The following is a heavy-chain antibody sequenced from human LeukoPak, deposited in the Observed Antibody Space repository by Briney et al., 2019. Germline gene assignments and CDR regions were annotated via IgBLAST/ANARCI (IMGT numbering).Heavy chain of an antibody. J-gene: IGHJ4*02. CDR2: ISSSSSSYI. Sequence: GGSLRLSCAASGFTFSSYSMNWVRQAPGKGLEWVSSISSSSSSYIYYADSVKGRFTISRDNAKNSLYLQMNSLRAEDTAVYYCARGGLGYCSSTSCYLVDYWGQGTLVTVSS. V-gene: IGHV3-21*01. CDR3: ARGGLGYCSSTSCYLVDY. CDR1: GFTFSSYS. D-gene: IGHD2-2*01.